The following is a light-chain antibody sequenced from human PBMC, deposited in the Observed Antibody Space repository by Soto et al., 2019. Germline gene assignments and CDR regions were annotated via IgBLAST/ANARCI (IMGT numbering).Light chain of an antibody. CDR1: QSVSSY. J-gene: IGKJ5*01. CDR2: GAS. Sequence: EIVMTQSPATLSVSPGERATLSCRASQSVSSYLAWYQQKPGQAPRLLIYGASSRATGIPDRFSGSGSGTDFTLTISSLEPEDFAVYYCQQYGSSSITFGQGTRLEIK. CDR3: QQYGSSSIT. V-gene: IGKV3-20*01.